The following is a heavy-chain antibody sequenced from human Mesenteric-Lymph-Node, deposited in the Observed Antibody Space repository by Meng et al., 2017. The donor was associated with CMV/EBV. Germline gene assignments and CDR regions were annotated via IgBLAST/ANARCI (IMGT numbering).Heavy chain of an antibody. Sequence: GESLKISCAASGFTVSSNYMSWVRQAPGKGLEWVGRIKSKSHGGTTDYAAPVKGKFIISRDDSKNTLYLEMNSLKTEDTAVYYCFTDRTYSPIDHWGQGTLVTVSS. J-gene: IGHJ4*02. D-gene: IGHD3-10*01. V-gene: IGHV3-15*01. CDR2: IKSKSHGGTT. CDR1: GFTVSSNY. CDR3: FTDRTYSPIDH.